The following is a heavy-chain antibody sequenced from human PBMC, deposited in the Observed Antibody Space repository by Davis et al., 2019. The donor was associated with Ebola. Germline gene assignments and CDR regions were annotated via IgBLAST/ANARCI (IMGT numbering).Heavy chain of an antibody. CDR2: TYYSSKWYH. CDR1: GDSVSSGG. J-gene: IGHJ6*04. D-gene: IGHD5-18*01. Sequence: MPSETLSLTCALYGDSVSSGGWNWIRQSQSRGLEWLGRTYYSSKWYHDYAVSLKSRITINQDTSKNQFSLQLNSVTPEDTALYYCARGWLRVGMDVWGEGTTVTVSS. CDR3: ARGWLRVGMDV. V-gene: IGHV6-1*01.